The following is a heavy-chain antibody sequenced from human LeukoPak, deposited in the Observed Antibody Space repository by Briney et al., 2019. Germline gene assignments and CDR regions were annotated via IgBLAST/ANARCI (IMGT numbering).Heavy chain of an antibody. Sequence: GRSLRLSCAASGFTFSSYGMHWVRQAPGKGLEWVAVVSRDGRTKYYGDSVQGRFTISRDNSKNTMFLQMNSLRPEDTAVYYCAEEWHSEGYGSYNDVWGQGTLVTVSS. CDR3: AEEWHSEGYGSYNDV. CDR1: GFTFSSYG. V-gene: IGHV3-33*05. D-gene: IGHD1-26*01. CDR2: VSRDGRTK. J-gene: IGHJ4*02.